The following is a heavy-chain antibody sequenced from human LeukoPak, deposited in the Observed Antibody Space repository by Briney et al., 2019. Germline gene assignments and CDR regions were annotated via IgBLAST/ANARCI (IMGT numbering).Heavy chain of an antibody. V-gene: IGHV3-66*01. CDR2: IYSGGNT. J-gene: IGHJ4*02. D-gene: IGHD2-15*01. Sequence: GGSLRLSCAASGFTVSSNYMSWVRQAPGKGLEWVSVIYSGGNTNYADSVKGRFTISRDNSKNMVYPQMNSLRSEDTAVYYCARDHCSGGLCYSDYWGQGTLVTVSS. CDR1: GFTVSSNY. CDR3: ARDHCSGGLCYSDY.